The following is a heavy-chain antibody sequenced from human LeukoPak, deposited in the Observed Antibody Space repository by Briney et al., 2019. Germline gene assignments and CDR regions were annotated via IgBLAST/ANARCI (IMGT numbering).Heavy chain of an antibody. CDR1: GGSVRSGSYY. CDR2: IYYSGST. Sequence: SETLSLTCTVSGGSVRSGSYYWRWIRQPPGKGLEWIGYIYYSGSTTYNPSLKSRVTISVDTSKNQFSLKLSSVTAAHTAVYYCARDLVSSGWYQFGAFDIWGQGTMVTVSS. V-gene: IGHV4-61*01. CDR3: ARDLVSSGWYQFGAFDI. J-gene: IGHJ3*02. D-gene: IGHD6-19*01.